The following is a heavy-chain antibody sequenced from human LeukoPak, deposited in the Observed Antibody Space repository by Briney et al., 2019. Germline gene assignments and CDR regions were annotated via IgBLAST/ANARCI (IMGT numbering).Heavy chain of an antibody. J-gene: IGHJ2*01. CDR3: ATIGDGLRGSYEGYWYFDL. D-gene: IGHD3/OR15-3a*01. CDR1: GGSISSGSYY. Sequence: PSETLSLTCTVSGGSISSGSYYWSWIRQPAGKGLEWIGYIYYSGSTNYNPSLKTRVTISVDTSKNQFSLKLSSVTAADTAVYYCATIGDGLRGSYEGYWYFDLWGRGTLVTVSS. CDR2: IYYSGST. V-gene: IGHV4-61*10.